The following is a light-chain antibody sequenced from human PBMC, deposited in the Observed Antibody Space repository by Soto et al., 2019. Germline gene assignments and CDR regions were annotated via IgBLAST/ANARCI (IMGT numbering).Light chain of an antibody. Sequence: EIVLTQSPATLSLSPGERATLSCRASQSVGSYLAWYQQKPGQAPRLLIYDASNRATGIPARFSGSGSGTAFTLTISSLYPEDFSVYYCQQRSNWPRGTFGQGTKVEIK. CDR3: QQRSNWPRGT. J-gene: IGKJ1*01. V-gene: IGKV3-11*01. CDR2: DAS. CDR1: QSVGSY.